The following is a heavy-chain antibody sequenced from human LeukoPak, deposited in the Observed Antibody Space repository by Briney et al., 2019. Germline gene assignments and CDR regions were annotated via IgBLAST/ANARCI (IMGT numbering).Heavy chain of an antibody. CDR1: GDSVSSNSVA. J-gene: IGHJ4*02. CDR3: ARQAGFFDY. V-gene: IGHV6-1*01. CDR2: TYYRSKWYN. Sequence: SQTLSLTFAISGDSVSSNSVAWHWIRQSPSRGLEWLGRTYYRSKWYNDYALSVRGRITINPNTSKNQFSLEVNSVTPEDTAVYYCARQAGFFDYWGQGTLVTVSS.